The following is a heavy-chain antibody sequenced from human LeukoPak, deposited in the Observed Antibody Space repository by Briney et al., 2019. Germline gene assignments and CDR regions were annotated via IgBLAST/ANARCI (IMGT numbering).Heavy chain of an antibody. V-gene: IGHV3-49*04. CDR3: TSSGGLGAFDI. CDR2: IRSKAYGGTT. D-gene: IGHD1-1*01. CDR1: GFTFGDYA. Sequence: GGSLRLSCTASGFTFGDYAMSWVRQAPGKGLEWVGFIRSKAYGGTTEYAASVKGRFTISRDDSKSIAYLQMNSLKTEDTAVYYCTSSGGLGAFDIWGQGTMVTVSS. J-gene: IGHJ3*02.